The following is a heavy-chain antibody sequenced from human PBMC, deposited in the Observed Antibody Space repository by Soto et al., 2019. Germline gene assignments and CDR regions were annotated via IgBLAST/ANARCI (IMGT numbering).Heavy chain of an antibody. Sequence: GGSLRLSCAASGFTFSSYAMHWVRQAPGKGLEWVAVISYDGSNKYYADSVNGRFTISRDNSKNTLYLQMNILRAEDTAVYYCVRDITIQYYDCWSGSYYGMDVWGQGTTVTVSS. V-gene: IGHV3-30-3*01. J-gene: IGHJ6*02. CDR1: GFTFSSYA. CDR2: ISYDGSNK. CDR3: VRDITIQYYDCWSGSYYGMDV. D-gene: IGHD3-3*01.